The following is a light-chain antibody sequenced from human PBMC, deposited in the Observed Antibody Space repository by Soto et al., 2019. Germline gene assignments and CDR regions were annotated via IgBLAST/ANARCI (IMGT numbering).Light chain of an antibody. CDR2: GAT. Sequence: EIVLTHSPGTLSLSPCEEATLSFSASQSVDSNYLAWYQQKAGQTPRLIIYGATGRADGIPHRFSGSGFGTDFTLTISKVEPEDFAVYYCQQYGTPRSVTFGQGTRLEIK. J-gene: IGKJ5*01. V-gene: IGKV3-20*01. CDR1: QSVDSNY. CDR3: QQYGTPRSVT.